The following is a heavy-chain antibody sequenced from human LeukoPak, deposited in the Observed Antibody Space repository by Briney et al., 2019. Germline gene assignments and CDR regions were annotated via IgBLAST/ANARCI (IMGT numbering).Heavy chain of an antibody. CDR2: ISAYNGNT. CDR1: GYTFTSYG. CDR3: ARYSGSYSEAKVVED. Sequence: GASVKVSCKASGYTFTSYGISWVRQAPGQGLEWMGWISAYNGNTNYAQKFQGRVTITTDESTSTAYMELSSLRSEDTAVYYCARYSGSYSEAKVVEDWGQGTLVTVSS. D-gene: IGHD1-26*01. V-gene: IGHV1-18*01. J-gene: IGHJ4*02.